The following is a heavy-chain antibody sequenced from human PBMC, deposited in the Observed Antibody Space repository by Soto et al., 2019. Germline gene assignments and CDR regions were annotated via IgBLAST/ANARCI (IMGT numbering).Heavy chain of an antibody. D-gene: IGHD6-13*01. J-gene: IGHJ5*02. CDR3: SNEKSFEAAACFDP. CDR2: ISGSGGST. V-gene: IGHV3-23*01. CDR1: GFTFSSYA. Sequence: GGSLRLSCAASGFTFSSYAMSWVRHAPGKGLEWVSAISGSGGSTYYADSVKGRFTISRDNSKNTLYLQMNSLRAEDTAVYYCSNEKSFEAAACFDPWGQGTLVTVSS.